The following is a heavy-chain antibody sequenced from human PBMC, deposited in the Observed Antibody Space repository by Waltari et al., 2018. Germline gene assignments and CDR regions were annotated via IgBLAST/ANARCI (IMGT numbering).Heavy chain of an antibody. J-gene: IGHJ4*02. CDR1: GGPISSSSYY. D-gene: IGHD6-19*01. CDR2: IYYSGST. CDR3: ATKRESSASGFDY. Sequence: QLQLQESGPGLVKPSETLSFTCTVSGGPISSSSYYWGWIRQPPGKGLEWIGSIYYSGSTNYNPSLKSRVTRAVDTSKNQVSLKLSSVTAADTAVYYCATKRESSASGFDYWGQGTLVTVSS. V-gene: IGHV4-39*01.